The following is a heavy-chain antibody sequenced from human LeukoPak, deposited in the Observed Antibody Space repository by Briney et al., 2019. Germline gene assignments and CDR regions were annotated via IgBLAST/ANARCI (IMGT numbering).Heavy chain of an antibody. V-gene: IGHV1-2*02. J-gene: IGHJ3*02. CDR1: GYIFTGYY. CDR3: GGAVAALDAFDI. Sequence: REASVKVSCKASGYIFTGYYMHWVRQAPGQGLEWMGWINPNSGGTNYAQKFQGRVTMTRDTSISTAYMELSRLRSDDTAVYYCGGAVAALDAFDIWGQGTMVTVSS. CDR2: INPNSGGT. D-gene: IGHD6-19*01.